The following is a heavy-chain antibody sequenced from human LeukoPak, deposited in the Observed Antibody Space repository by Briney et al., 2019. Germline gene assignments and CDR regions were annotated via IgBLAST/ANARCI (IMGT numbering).Heavy chain of an antibody. CDR1: GASINSNF. CDR2: IYYSGST. J-gene: IGHJ3*02. CDR3: ARGYSSSWYPGAFDI. D-gene: IGHD6-13*01. Sequence: SETLSLTCTVSGASINSNFWSWIRQPPGKGLEWIGYIYYSGSTNYNPSLKSRVTISVDTSKNQFSLKLSSVTAADTAVYYCARGYSSSWYPGAFDIWGQGTMVTVSS. V-gene: IGHV4-59*01.